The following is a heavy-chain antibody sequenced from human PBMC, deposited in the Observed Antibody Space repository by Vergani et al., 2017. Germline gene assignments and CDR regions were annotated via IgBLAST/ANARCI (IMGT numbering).Heavy chain of an antibody. CDR3: AREGYSGKLYYFDY. CDR2: ISSSSSYT. V-gene: IGHV3-11*06. CDR1: GFTFSDYY. Sequence: QVQLVESGGGLVKPGGSLRLSCAASGFTFSDYYMSWIRQAPGKGLEWVSYISSSSSYTNYADSVKGRFTISRDNAKNTLYLQMNSLRAEDTAVYYCAREGYSGKLYYFDYWGQGTLVTVSS. D-gene: IGHD6-13*01. J-gene: IGHJ4*02.